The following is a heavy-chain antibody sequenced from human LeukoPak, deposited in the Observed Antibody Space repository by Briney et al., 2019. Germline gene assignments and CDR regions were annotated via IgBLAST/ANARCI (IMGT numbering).Heavy chain of an antibody. J-gene: IGHJ4*02. CDR3: ARHSSSAWYYYFDY. D-gene: IGHD6-19*01. CDR1: GGSISNSNYY. V-gene: IGHV4-39*01. CDR2: AYYSGTT. Sequence: SETLSLTCTVSGGSISNSNYYWGWIRQPPGKGLEWIGGAYYSGTTYYSPSLKSRVTISVDTSRNHFSLNLDSVTAADTAVYYCARHSSSAWYYYFDYWGQGSFVTVSS.